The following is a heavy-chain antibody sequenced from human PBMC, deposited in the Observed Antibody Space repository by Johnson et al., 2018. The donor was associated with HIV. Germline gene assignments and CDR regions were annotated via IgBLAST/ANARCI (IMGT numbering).Heavy chain of an antibody. CDR2: IRYDGSNK. D-gene: IGHD5-12*01. J-gene: IGHJ3*02. V-gene: IGHV3-30*02. Sequence: QVQLVESGGGVVQPGGSLRLSCAASESTFNNYGMHWVRQAPGKGLEWVAFIRYDGSNKSYADSVKGRFTISRDNSKNTLYLQMNRLRAEDTAVYYCARCGYSSYWDAFDIWGQGTMVTVSS. CDR1: ESTFNNYG. CDR3: ARCGYSSYWDAFDI.